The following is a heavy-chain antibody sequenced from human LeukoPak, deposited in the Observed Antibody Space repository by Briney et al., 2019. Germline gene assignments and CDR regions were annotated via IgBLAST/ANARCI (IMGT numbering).Heavy chain of an antibody. J-gene: IGHJ4*02. D-gene: IGHD6-19*01. CDR1: GGSISSYY. CDR3: ARDSSGWTGSYFDY. CDR2: IYYSGST. V-gene: IGHV4-39*07. Sequence: PSETLSLTCTVSGGSISSYYWSWIRQPPGKGLEWIGSIYYSGSTYYNPSLMGRVTISVDTSKNQFSLKLSSMTAADTAVYYCARDSSGWTGSYFDYWGQGTLVTVSS.